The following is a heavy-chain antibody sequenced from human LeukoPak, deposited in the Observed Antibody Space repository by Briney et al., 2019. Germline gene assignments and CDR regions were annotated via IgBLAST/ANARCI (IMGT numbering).Heavy chain of an antibody. D-gene: IGHD2/OR15-2a*01. CDR1: RFIFTSTW. V-gene: IGHV3-15*01. CDR2: IKSKSDGGTT. Sequence: PGASLRLSCATSRFIFTSTWMSWVRQTPGKGLEWVGRIKSKSDGGTTDYDAPVKGRFTISRDDSKRTLYLQMNSVKSEDTAVYYCTSGFSFYGYWGQGTLVTVSS. J-gene: IGHJ4*02. CDR3: TSGFSFYGY.